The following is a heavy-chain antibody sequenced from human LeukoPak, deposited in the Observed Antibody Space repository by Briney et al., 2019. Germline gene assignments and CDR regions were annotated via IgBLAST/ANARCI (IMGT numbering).Heavy chain of an antibody. V-gene: IGHV4-4*07. D-gene: IGHD6-19*01. Sequence: PSETLSLTCPVSGGSISSYYCSWIRQPAGKGLEWIGRIYTSGSTNYNPSLKGRVTMSVDTSKNQFSLKLSSVTAADTAVYYCARDTRQWLVPNYYFDYWGQGTLVTVSS. CDR1: GGSISSYY. CDR2: IYTSGST. J-gene: IGHJ4*02. CDR3: ARDTRQWLVPNYYFDY.